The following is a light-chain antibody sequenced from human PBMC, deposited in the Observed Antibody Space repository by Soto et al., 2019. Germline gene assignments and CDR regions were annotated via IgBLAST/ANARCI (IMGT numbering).Light chain of an antibody. Sequence: DIQMTQSPSSLSASVGDRVTITCRASQSISSYLNWYQQKPGKAPKLLIYTASSLQSRVPSRFSGSGSGTDFTLTISSLQPEDFATYYCQQSYSTPWTFGQGTQLHIK. CDR2: TAS. CDR1: QSISSY. CDR3: QQSYSTPWT. J-gene: IGKJ1*01. V-gene: IGKV1-39*01.